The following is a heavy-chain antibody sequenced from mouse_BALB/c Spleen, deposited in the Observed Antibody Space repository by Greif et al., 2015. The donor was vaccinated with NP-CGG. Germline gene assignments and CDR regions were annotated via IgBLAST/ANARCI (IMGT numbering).Heavy chain of an antibody. V-gene: IGHV1S81*02. J-gene: IGHJ3*01. Sequence: VQLQQSGAELVKPGASVKLSCKASGYTFTSYYMYWVKQRPGQGLEWIGGINPSNGGTNFNEKFKSKAALTVDKSSSTAYMQLSSLTSEDSAVYYCTRVFAYWGQGTLVTVSA. CDR2: INPSNGGT. CDR1: GYTFTSYY. CDR3: TRVFAY.